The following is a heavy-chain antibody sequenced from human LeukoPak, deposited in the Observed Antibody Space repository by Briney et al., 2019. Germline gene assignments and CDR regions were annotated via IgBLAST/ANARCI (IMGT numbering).Heavy chain of an antibody. Sequence: PSETLSLTCTVSGGSISSRSDYWGWLRPTPGKGLEWIGNLDSSGSTYYNPSLKSRVTISVGTSKNQFSLNLRPVPAADTAIYFCSRSHDYGGLYFYYYMDVWGKGTTVTVSS. D-gene: IGHD4-23*01. V-gene: IGHV4-39*01. CDR3: SRSHDYGGLYFYYYMDV. J-gene: IGHJ6*03. CDR1: GGSISSRSDY. CDR2: LDSSGST.